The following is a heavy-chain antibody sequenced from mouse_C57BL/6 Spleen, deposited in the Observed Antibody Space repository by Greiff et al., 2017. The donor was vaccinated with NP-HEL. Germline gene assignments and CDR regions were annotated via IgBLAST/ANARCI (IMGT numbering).Heavy chain of an antibody. D-gene: IGHD1-1*01. Sequence: QVQLQQSGPGLVAPSQSLSITCTVSGFSLTSYAISWVRQPPGKGLEWLGVIWTGGGTNYNSALKSRLSISKDNSKSQVFLKMNSLQTDDTARYYCARNLYYGSSYVRYAMDYWGQGTSVTVSS. CDR3: ARNLYYGSSYVRYAMDY. V-gene: IGHV2-9-1*01. CDR2: IWTGGGT. J-gene: IGHJ4*01. CDR1: GFSLTSYA.